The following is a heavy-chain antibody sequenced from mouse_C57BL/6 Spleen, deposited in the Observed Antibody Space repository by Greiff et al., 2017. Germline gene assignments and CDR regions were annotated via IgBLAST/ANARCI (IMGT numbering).Heavy chain of an antibody. CDR1: GYAFSSSW. CDR2: IYPGDGDT. V-gene: IGHV1-82*01. D-gene: IGHD1-1*01. Sequence: QVQLKQSGPELVKPGASVKISCKASGYAFSSSWMNWVKQRPGKGLEWIGRIYPGDGDTNYNGKFKGKATLTADKSSSTAYMQLSSLTSEDSAVYFCERSPGPYYSGSSPWYFDVWGTGTTVTVSS. CDR3: ERSPGPYYSGSSPWYFDV. J-gene: IGHJ1*03.